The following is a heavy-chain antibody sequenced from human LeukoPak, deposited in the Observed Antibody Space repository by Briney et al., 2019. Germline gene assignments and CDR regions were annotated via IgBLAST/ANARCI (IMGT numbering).Heavy chain of an antibody. J-gene: IGHJ4*02. CDR1: GFTFSRYW. CDR2: IKQDGSEK. CDR3: ARESVVGATISFDY. D-gene: IGHD1-26*01. V-gene: IGHV3-7*01. Sequence: GGSLRLSCAASGFTFSRYWMSWVRQAPGKGLEWVANIKQDGSEKYYVDSVKGRFTISRDNAKNSLYLQMNSLRAEDTAVYYCARESVVGATISFDYWGQGTLVTVSS.